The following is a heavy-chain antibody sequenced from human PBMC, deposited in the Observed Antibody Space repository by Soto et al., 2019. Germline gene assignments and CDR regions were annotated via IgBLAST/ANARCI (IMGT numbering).Heavy chain of an antibody. V-gene: IGHV4-61*01. CDR1: GGSVSSGSYY. J-gene: IGHJ6*01. CDR3: VRGHRVGATIITSFGVDA. CDR2: IYYNGST. D-gene: IGHD1-26*01. Sequence: TSETLSLTCTVSGGSVSSGSYYWSWIRQPPGKGLEWIGYIYYNGSTNYNPSLKSRVTISVDTSKNQFSLKLRSVTAADTAVYYCVRGHRVGATIITSFGVDAWGKGTRGT.